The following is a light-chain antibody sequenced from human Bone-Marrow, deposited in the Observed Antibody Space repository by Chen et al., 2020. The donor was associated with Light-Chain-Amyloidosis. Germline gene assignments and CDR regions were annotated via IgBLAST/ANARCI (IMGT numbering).Light chain of an antibody. J-gene: IGLJ1*01. CDR3: SSYTITNALV. Sequence: QSALTQPASVSGSPGQSITISCTGTSSDVGGDNHVSWYQQHPGKAPKLMIYEVTTRPSWVPDRSSGSKSDNTASLNISGLQTEVEADYFCSSYTITNALVFGSGTRVTVL. CDR1: SSDVGGDNH. V-gene: IGLV2-14*01. CDR2: EVT.